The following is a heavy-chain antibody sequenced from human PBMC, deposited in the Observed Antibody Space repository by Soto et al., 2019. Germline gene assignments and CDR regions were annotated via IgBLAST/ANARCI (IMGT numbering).Heavy chain of an antibody. J-gene: IGHJ1*01. D-gene: IGHD6-13*01. CDR1: GFSLSTSGVG. V-gene: IGHV2-5*02. CDR2: IYWDDDK. Sequence: QITLKESGPTLVKPTQTLTLTCTFSGFSLSTSGVGVGWIRQPPGKALEWLALIYWDDDKRYSPSLKIRLTITKDGPKNQAALTMTNMDPVDTATSCCAHIIWAAAGTMRYFQPWGQGTLVTVSS. CDR3: AHIIWAAAGTMRYFQP.